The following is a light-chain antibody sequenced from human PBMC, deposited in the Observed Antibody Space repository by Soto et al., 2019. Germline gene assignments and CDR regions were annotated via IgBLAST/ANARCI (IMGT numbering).Light chain of an antibody. Sequence: QSVLTQPPSTSGTPGHRVTISCSRSSSNIGTNLVYWYQLVPGTAPKLLIYGNEARPSGVPGRFSGSKSGTSASLAISGLQSEDEADYYCAAWDGSLNGVRFGGGTKLTVL. CDR1: SSNIGTNL. V-gene: IGLV1-44*01. J-gene: IGLJ2*01. CDR3: AAWDGSLNGVR. CDR2: GNE.